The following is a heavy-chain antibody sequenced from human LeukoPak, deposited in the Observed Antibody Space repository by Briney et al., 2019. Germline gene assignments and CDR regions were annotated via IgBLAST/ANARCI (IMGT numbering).Heavy chain of an antibody. CDR3: AREGEMATITDAFDI. CDR2: IYTSGST. J-gene: IGHJ3*02. Sequence: SETLSLTCTVSGGSISSYYWSWIRQPAGKGLEWIGRIYTSGSTNYNPSLKCRVTMSVDTSKNQFSLKLSSVTAADTAVYYCAREGEMATITDAFDIWGQGTMVTVSS. V-gene: IGHV4-4*07. CDR1: GGSISSYY. D-gene: IGHD5-24*01.